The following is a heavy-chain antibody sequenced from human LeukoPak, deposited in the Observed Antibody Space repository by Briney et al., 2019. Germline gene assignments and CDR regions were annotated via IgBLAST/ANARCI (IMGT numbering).Heavy chain of an antibody. CDR2: IYSGGST. D-gene: IGHD4-23*01. CDR1: GFTVSSNY. J-gene: IGHJ4*02. CDR3: ARDSPTMTTVVTRRDY. Sequence: GGSLRLSCAASGFTVSSNYMSWVRQAPGKGLEWVSVIYSGGSTYYADSVKGRFTISRDNSKNTLYLQVNSLRAEDTAVYYCARDSPTMTTVVTRRDYWGQGTLVTVSS. V-gene: IGHV3-66*01.